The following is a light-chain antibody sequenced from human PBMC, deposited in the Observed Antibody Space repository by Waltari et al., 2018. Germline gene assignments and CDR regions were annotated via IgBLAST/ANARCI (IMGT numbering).Light chain of an antibody. CDR1: RSNIGSNY. CDR2: RNT. CDR3: AAWDDSLSGRV. V-gene: IGLV1-47*01. J-gene: IGLJ3*02. Sequence: QSLLTQPPSASGTPGQRVTISCSGSRSNIGSNYVYRYQQVPGTAPKLLIYRNTQRPSGVPDRFSGSKSGTSASLAISGLRSEDEVDYYCAAWDDSLSGRVFGGGTKVTVL.